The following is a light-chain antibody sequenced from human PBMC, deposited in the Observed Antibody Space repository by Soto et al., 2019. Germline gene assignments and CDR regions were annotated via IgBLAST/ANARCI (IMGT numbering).Light chain of an antibody. CDR1: QDISNR. J-gene: IGKJ2*01. V-gene: IGKV1-17*03. CDR2: SAS. Sequence: DIQVTQSPSAMSAAVGDRVTITCRTSQDISNRLGWFQQRPGKAPKRLISSASTLETGVPSRFSGTGSGTEFTLTISSLQPEDSASYYCQQVYSFPHTFGQGTKVEV. CDR3: QQVYSFPHT.